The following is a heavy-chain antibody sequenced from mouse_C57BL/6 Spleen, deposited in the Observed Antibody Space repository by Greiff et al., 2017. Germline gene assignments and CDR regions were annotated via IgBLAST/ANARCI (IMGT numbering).Heavy chain of an antibody. V-gene: IGHV5-4*01. CDR3: AVGDYYFDY. CDR1: GFTFSSYA. Sequence: EVHLVESGGGLVKPGGSLKLSCAASGFTFSSYAMSWVRQTPEKRLEWVATISDGGSYTYYPDNVKGRFTISRDNAKNNLYLQMSHLKSEDTAMYYCAVGDYYFDYWGQGTTLTVAS. D-gene: IGHD3-3*01. J-gene: IGHJ2*01. CDR2: ISDGGSYT.